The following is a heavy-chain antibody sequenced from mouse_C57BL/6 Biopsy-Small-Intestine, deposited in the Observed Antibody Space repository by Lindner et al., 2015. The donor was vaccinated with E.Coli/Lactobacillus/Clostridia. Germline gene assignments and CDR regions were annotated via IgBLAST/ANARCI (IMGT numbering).Heavy chain of an antibody. CDR2: INPNYGTT. Sequence: VQLQESGPELVKPGASVKISCKASGYSFTDFNMNWVKQSNGKSLEWIGVINPNYGTTSYNQKFKGKATLTVDQSSSTAYMQLSGLTSEDSAVYYCAREGYYVMAYWGQGTSVTVSS. V-gene: IGHV1-39*01. CDR3: AREGYYVMAY. J-gene: IGHJ4*01. CDR1: GYSFTDFN.